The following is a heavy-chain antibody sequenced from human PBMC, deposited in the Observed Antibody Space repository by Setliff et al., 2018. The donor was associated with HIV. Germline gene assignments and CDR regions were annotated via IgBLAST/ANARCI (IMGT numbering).Heavy chain of an antibody. CDR2: IWSDGSRI. Sequence: GGSLRLSCVASGFTFNNFGMHWVRQAPGKGLEWVALIWSDGSRIEYADSVKGRFTISRDNSKNTLDLEMNSLRAEDTAVYYCAKTLYSAGGGEVFDYWGPGTQVTVSS. CDR1: GFTFNNFG. D-gene: IGHD3-16*01. V-gene: IGHV3-33*06. J-gene: IGHJ4*02. CDR3: AKTLYSAGGGEVFDY.